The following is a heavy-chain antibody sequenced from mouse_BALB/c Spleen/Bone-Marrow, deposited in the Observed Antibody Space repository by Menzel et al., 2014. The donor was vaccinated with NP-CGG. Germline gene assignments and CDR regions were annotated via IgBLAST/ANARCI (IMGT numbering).Heavy chain of an antibody. CDR1: GFTFSAYS. CDR2: ISGGGHDT. Sequence: EVHLVESGGGLVKPGGSLKLSCAASGFTFSAYSMSWVRQTPEKRLEWVATISGGGHDTYYPDSVKGRFTISRDNAKNTLYLQMNSLKSVDSAVYYCSKDGGYDYSYYFDYWGQGTTLTVSS. CDR3: SKDGGYDYSYYFDY. V-gene: IGHV5-6-4*01. J-gene: IGHJ2*01. D-gene: IGHD2-4*01.